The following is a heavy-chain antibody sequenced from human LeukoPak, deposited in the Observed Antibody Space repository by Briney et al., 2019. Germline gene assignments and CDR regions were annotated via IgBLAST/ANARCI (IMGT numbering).Heavy chain of an antibody. CDR2: IYYSGST. CDR1: GGSISSYY. Sequence: SETLSLTCTVSGGSISSYYWSWIRQPPGKGLEWIGYIYYSGSTNYNPSLKSRVTISVDTSKNQFSLKLSSVTAADTAVYYCARHLARASRYYYGSGSYCPLSTFDYWGQGTLVTVSS. V-gene: IGHV4-59*08. D-gene: IGHD3-10*01. CDR3: ARHLARASRYYYGSGSYCPLSTFDY. J-gene: IGHJ4*02.